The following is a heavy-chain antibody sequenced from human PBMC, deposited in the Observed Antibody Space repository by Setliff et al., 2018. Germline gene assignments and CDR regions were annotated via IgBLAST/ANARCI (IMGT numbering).Heavy chain of an antibody. V-gene: IGHV1-18*01. Sequence: AASVKVSCKTSGYTFTNYGITWVRQAPGQGLEWMGWINNYSFKTNYPQKFLGRVTVTTDTSTGTAYMEPGSLTSDDTAIYYCARINFYVSSGYYYAPDYWGPGTLVTVSS. D-gene: IGHD3-22*01. J-gene: IGHJ4*02. CDR3: ARINFYVSSGYYYAPDY. CDR1: GYTFTNYG. CDR2: INNYSFKT.